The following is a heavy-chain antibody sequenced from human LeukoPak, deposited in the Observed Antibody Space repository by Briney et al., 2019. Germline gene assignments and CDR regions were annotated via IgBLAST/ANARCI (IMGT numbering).Heavy chain of an antibody. CDR3: VRDGEGVAISVNYWFDP. D-gene: IGHD3-10*01. CDR2: IIAIFGTA. CDR1: GGTFSSYA. J-gene: IGHJ5*02. V-gene: IGHV1-69*13. Sequence: RASVKVSCKASGGTFSSYAISWVRQAPGQGLEWMGGIIAIFGTANYAQKFQGRVTITADESTSTAYMELRGLRSEDTAVYYCVRDGEGVAISVNYWFDPWGQGTLVTVSS.